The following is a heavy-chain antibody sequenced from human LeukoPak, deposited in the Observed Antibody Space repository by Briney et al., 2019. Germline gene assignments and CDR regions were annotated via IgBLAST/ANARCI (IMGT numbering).Heavy chain of an antibody. Sequence: GGSLRLSSAASGFTFSSYAMHRVRPAPGQGLEWVAVISYDGSNKYYADSVKGRFTISTDNSKNTLYLQMNSLRAEDTAVYYCARPSSGWYNYYYYGMDVWGKGTTVTVSS. CDR2: ISYDGSNK. V-gene: IGHV3-30*04. D-gene: IGHD6-19*01. J-gene: IGHJ6*04. CDR3: ARPSSGWYNYYYYGMDV. CDR1: GFTFSSYA.